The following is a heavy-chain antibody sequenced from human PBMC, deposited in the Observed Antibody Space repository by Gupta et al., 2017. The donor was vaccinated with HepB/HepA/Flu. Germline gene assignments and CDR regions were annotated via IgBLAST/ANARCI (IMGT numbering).Heavy chain of an antibody. J-gene: IGHJ4*02. CDR2: IRSKANSYAT. CDR1: GFTFSGSA. CDR3: TSPNPYDSSGYSDY. Sequence: EVQLVESGGGLVQPGGSLKLSCAASGFTFSGSAMPWVRQASGKGLEWVGRIRSKANSYATAYAASVKGRFTISRDDSKNTAYLQMNSLKTEDTAVYYCTSPNPYDSSGYSDYWGQGTLVTVSS. D-gene: IGHD3-22*01. V-gene: IGHV3-73*01.